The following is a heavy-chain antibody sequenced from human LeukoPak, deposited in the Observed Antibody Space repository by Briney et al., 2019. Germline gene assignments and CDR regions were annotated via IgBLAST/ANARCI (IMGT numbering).Heavy chain of an antibody. CDR1: GFTFRSYT. Sequence: GGSLRLSCAASGFTFRSYTLHWVCQAPGKGLEWVALISYDGNYKEYADSVKGRFTISRDNSKNTLYVQMNSLRADDTAIYYCAKGYDTLLSYYYMDVWGKGTTVTVSS. CDR2: ISYDGNYK. J-gene: IGHJ6*03. D-gene: IGHD1-26*01. V-gene: IGHV3-30-3*01. CDR3: AKGYDTLLSYYYMDV.